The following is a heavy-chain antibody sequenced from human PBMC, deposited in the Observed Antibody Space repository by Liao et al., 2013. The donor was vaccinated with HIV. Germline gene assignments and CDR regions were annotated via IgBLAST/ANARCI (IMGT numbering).Heavy chain of an antibody. D-gene: IGHD5-12*01. Sequence: QLQLQESGPGLVKPSETLSLTCTVSGGSISSSSYYWGWIRQPPGKGLEWIGSIYYSGSTYYNPSLKSRVTISVDTSKNQFSLKLSSVTAADTTVYYCARDGPRLIVATLRFDYWGQGTLVTVSS. CDR1: GGSISSSSYY. CDR2: IYYSGST. CDR3: ARDGPRLIVATLRFDY. V-gene: IGHV4-39*07. J-gene: IGHJ4*02.